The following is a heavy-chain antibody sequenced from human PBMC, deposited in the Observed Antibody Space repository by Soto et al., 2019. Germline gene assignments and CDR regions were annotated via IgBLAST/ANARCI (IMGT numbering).Heavy chain of an antibody. D-gene: IGHD2-2*01. CDR1: GYTFTGYY. CDR3: ASSYCISTSCPPYYGMDV. J-gene: IGHJ6*02. V-gene: IGHV1-3*01. CDR2: INAGNGNT. Sequence: ASVKVSCKASGYTFTGYYIHWVRQAPGQGLEWMGWINAGNGNTKYSQKFQGRVTITRDTSASTAYTELSSLRSEDTAVYYCASSYCISTSCPPYYGMDVWGQGTTVTVS.